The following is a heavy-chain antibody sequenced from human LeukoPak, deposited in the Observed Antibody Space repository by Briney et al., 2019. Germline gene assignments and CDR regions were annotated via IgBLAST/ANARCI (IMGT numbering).Heavy chain of an antibody. CDR1: GYTFTSYD. CDR2: MNPNSGNT. CDR3: ASYSDSSGYFDTRNDAFDI. V-gene: IGHV1-8*01. D-gene: IGHD3-22*01. J-gene: IGHJ3*02. Sequence: GASVKVSCKASGYTFTSYDINWVRQATGQGLEWMGWMNPNSGNTGYAQKFQGRVTMTRNTSISTAYMELSSLRSEDTAVYYCASYSDSSGYFDTRNDAFDIWGQGTMVTVSS.